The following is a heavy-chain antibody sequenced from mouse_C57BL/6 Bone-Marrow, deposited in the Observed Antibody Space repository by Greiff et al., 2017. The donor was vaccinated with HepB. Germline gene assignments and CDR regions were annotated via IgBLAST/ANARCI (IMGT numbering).Heavy chain of an antibody. CDR1: GYTFTGYW. J-gene: IGHJ4*01. CDR3: ARRGAAQATGAMDY. D-gene: IGHD3-2*02. Sequence: QVQLKQSGAELVKPGASVKMSCKASGYTFTGYWITWVKQRPGQGLEWIGDIYPGSGSTNYNEKFKSKATLTVDTSSSTAYMQHSSLTSEDSAVYYGARRGAAQATGAMDYWCQGTSVTVSS. CDR2: IYPGSGST. V-gene: IGHV1-55*01.